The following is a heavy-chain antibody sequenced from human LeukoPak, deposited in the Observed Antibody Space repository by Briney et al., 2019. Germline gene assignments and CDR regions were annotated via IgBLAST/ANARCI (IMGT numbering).Heavy chain of an antibody. CDR2: INHSGST. V-gene: IGHV4-34*01. CDR3: ARLTVTTNY. Sequence: SETLSLTCAVYGGSFSGYYWSWIRQPPGKGLEWIGGINHSGSTNYNPSLKSRVTISVDTSKNQFPLKLSSVTAADTAVYYCARLTVTTNYWGQGTLVTVSS. J-gene: IGHJ4*02. CDR1: GGSFSGYY. D-gene: IGHD4-17*01.